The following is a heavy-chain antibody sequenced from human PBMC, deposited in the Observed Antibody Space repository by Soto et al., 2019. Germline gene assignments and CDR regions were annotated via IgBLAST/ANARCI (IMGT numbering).Heavy chain of an antibody. V-gene: IGHV3-23*01. CDR2: ISGSGGST. CDR3: VKGEYYYDSSGYYPFDY. J-gene: IGHJ4*02. D-gene: IGHD3-22*01. CDR1: GFTFSSYA. Sequence: GGSLRLSCAASGFTFSSYAMSWVRQAPGKGLEWVSAISGSGGSTYYADSVKGRFTISRDNSKNTQYLQMSSLRADDTAVYYCVKGEYYYDSSGYYPFDYWGQGTLVTVSS.